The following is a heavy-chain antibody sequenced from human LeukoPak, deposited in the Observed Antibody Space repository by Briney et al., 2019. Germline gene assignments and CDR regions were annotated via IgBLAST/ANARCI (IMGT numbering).Heavy chain of an antibody. J-gene: IGHJ4*02. D-gene: IGHD1-26*01. CDR1: GGSISSSSYY. V-gene: IGHV4-39*01. CDR3: ARGEDYKWEIDC. Sequence: SETLSLTCTVSGGSISSSSYYWGWIRQPPGKGLEWIGSIYYSGSTYYNPSLKSRVTISVDTSKNQFSLKLSSVTAADTAVYYCARGEDYKWEIDCWGQGTLVTVSS. CDR2: IYYSGST.